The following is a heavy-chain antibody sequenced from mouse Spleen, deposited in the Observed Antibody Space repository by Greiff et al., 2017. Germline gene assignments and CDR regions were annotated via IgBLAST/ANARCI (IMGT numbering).Heavy chain of an antibody. CDR2: INPGSGGT. J-gene: IGHJ2*01. Sequence: QVQLQQSGAELVRPGTSVKVSCKASGYAFTNYLIEWVKQRPGQGLEWIGVINPGSGGTNYNEKFKGKATLTADKSSSTAYMQLSSLTSEDSAVYFCARDWYYDGHDYWGQGTTLTVSS. V-gene: IGHV1-54*01. D-gene: IGHD2-1*01. CDR3: ARDWYYDGHDY. CDR1: GYAFTNYL.